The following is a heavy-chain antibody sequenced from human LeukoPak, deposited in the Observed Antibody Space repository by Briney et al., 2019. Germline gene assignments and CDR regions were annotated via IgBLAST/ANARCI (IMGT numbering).Heavy chain of an antibody. CDR1: GGSITTSNSD. J-gene: IGHJ4*02. Sequence: SETLSLTCTVSGGSITTSNSDWGWMRQPPGKGLEWIGTMSYSGSYYYNPSLQSPASIYIDSSGYRSSLKLRSVTAADTGVYYCARHSTSWAPFDYWGQGTLVTVSS. CDR2: MSYSGSY. CDR3: ARHSTSWAPFDY. D-gene: IGHD2-2*01. V-gene: IGHV4-39*01.